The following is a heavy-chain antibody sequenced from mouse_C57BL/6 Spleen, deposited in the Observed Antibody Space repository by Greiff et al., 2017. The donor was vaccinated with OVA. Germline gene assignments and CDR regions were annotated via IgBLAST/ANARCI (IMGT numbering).Heavy chain of an antibody. CDR1: GYTFTSYW. V-gene: IGHV1-52*01. J-gene: IGHJ1*03. CDR3: ARNYGSSYLLWYFDV. Sequence: QVQLQQSGAELVRPGSSVKLSCKASGYTFTSYWMHWVKQRPIQGLEWIGNIDPSDSETHYNQKFKDKATLTVDKSSSTAYMQLSSLTSEDSAVYYCARNYGSSYLLWYFDVWGTGTTVTVSS. CDR2: IDPSDSET. D-gene: IGHD1-1*01.